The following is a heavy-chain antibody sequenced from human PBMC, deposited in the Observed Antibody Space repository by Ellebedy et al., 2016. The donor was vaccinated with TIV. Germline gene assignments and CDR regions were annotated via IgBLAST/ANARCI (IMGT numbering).Heavy chain of an antibody. V-gene: IGHV1-2*02. CDR3: ATMPYVSASTSY. D-gene: IGHD2-2*01. CDR2: LNPNSGGT. J-gene: IGHJ4*02. CDR1: GYTFTGYY. Sequence: ASVKVSCKASGYTFTGYYMHWVRQAPGQGLEWMGWLNPNSGGTNYAQKFQGRVSLTRDTSINVGYMELSRLTSDDTAMYYCATMPYVSASTSYWGQGTLITVSS.